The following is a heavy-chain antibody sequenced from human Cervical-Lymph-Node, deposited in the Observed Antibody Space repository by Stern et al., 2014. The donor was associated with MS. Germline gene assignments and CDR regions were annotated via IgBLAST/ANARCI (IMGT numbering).Heavy chain of an antibody. CDR1: GYTFTSYG. D-gene: IGHD6-19*01. CDR2: ISGYNDDT. CDR3: ARDPHIAVAGTGGGFDP. V-gene: IGHV1-18*01. Sequence: QVQLVQSGAEVKKPGASVKVSCKASGYTFTSYGISWVRQAPGQGLEWMGWISGYNDDTNYVEKFQGRVTMTRDTSTSTAYLELRNLRSDDTAVYYCARDPHIAVAGTGGGFDPWGQGTLVTVSS. J-gene: IGHJ5*02.